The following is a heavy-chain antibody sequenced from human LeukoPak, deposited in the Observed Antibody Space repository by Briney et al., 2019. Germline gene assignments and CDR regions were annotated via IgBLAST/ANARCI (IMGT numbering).Heavy chain of an antibody. CDR1: GYTFTNYG. CDR3: ARCGYSGYDVDYYYESSGYYPLDY. Sequence: ASVKVSCKASGYTFTNYGISWVRQAPGQGLEWMGWISAYNGNTKYAQKLQGRVTMTRDTSTNTAYMELRSLRSDDTAVYYCARCGYSGYDVDYYYESSGYYPLDYWGQGTLVTVSS. V-gene: IGHV1-18*01. D-gene: IGHD3-22*01. J-gene: IGHJ4*02. CDR2: ISAYNGNT.